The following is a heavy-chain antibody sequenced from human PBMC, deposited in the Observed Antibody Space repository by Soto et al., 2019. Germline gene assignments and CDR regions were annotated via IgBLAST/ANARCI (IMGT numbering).Heavy chain of an antibody. D-gene: IGHD2-8*02. CDR3: AYLQGYGWSWFDP. CDR1: GYTSSKYG. V-gene: IGHV1-18*01. Sequence: ASVKVSCKASGYTSSKYGITWVRQAPGQGPEWMGWISGDSDHTGYAQKLQGRVTLTTDTSTNTAYMELRSLRSDDTAVYYCAYLQGYGWSWFDPWGQGTLVTVSS. CDR2: ISGDSDHT. J-gene: IGHJ5*02.